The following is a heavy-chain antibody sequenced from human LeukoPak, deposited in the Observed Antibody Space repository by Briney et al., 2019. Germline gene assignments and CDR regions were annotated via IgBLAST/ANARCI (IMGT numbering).Heavy chain of an antibody. J-gene: IGHJ5*02. Sequence: GGSLRLSCAASGFTFSSSAMSWVRQAPGKGLEWVGRIKSKNVGGTTDYAAPVKGRFTISRDDSKNTVYLQMNSLKIEDTAVYYCTSHAAFDPWGQGTLVTVSS. CDR3: TSHAAFDP. V-gene: IGHV3-15*01. CDR1: GFTFSSSA. CDR2: IKSKNVGGTT.